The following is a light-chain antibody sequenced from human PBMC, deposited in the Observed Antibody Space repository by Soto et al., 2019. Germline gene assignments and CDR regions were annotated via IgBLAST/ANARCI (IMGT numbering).Light chain of an antibody. CDR1: QRVSTF. Sequence: EIVMTQSPATLSVSPGERATLSCRASQRVSTFLAWYQQRPGQAPRLLISEASTRATGIPARCSGSGSGTDFTLTISSLEPEDFAVYYCQQSHNWPRTFGQGTKVDIK. V-gene: IGKV3-11*01. J-gene: IGKJ1*01. CDR3: QQSHNWPRT. CDR2: EAS.